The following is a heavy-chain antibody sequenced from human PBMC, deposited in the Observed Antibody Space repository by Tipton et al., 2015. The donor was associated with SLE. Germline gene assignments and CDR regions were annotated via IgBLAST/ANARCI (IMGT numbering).Heavy chain of an antibody. Sequence: TLSLTCTVSGGPISRYSWNWIRQPAGRGLEWIGRIYSSGDRDYNPSLRSRVTMSIDASQNRVSLRLKSVSAADTAVYYCARGSDGEYVRYFDVWGPGTLVTVSS. CDR3: ARGSDGEYVRYFDV. CDR1: GGPISRYS. D-gene: IGHD4-17*01. V-gene: IGHV4-4*07. J-gene: IGHJ2*01. CDR2: IYSSGDR.